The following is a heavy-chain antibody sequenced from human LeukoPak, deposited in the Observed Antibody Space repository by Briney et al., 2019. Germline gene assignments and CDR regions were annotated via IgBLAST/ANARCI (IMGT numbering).Heavy chain of an antibody. CDR2: ISGSGGST. D-gene: IGHD6-13*01. Sequence: GGSLRLSCAASGFTVSSNYMSWVRQAPGKGLEWVSAISGSGGSTYYADSVKGRFTISRDNSKNTLYLQMNSLRAEDTAVYYCAKDPIQKFIAAAGDHWGQGTLVTVSS. CDR1: GFTVSSNY. CDR3: AKDPIQKFIAAAGDH. J-gene: IGHJ4*02. V-gene: IGHV3-23*01.